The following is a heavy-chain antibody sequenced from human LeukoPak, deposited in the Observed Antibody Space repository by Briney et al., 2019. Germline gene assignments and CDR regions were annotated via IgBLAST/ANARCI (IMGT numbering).Heavy chain of an antibody. J-gene: IGHJ6*03. D-gene: IGHD6-6*01. CDR1: GGSISSGSYY. V-gene: IGHV4-61*02. Sequence: SETLSLTCTVSGGSISSGSYYWSWIRQPAGKGLEWIGRIYTSGSTNYNPSLKSRVTISVDTSKNQFSLKLSSVTAADTAVYYCARVGVGEQLADYYYYYTDVWGKGTTVTVSS. CDR2: IYTSGST. CDR3: ARVGVGEQLADYYYYYTDV.